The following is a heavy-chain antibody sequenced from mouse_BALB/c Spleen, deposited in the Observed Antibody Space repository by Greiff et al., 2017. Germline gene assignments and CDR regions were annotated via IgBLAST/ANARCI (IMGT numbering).Heavy chain of an antibody. CDR3: ARNYYGYDAMDY. CDR2: INSDGGST. V-gene: IGHV5-2*03. J-gene: IGHJ4*01. D-gene: IGHD1-2*01. Sequence: EVKVVESGGGLVQPGESLKLSCESNEYEFPSHDMSWVRKTPEKRLELVAAINSDGGSTYYPDTMERRFTISRDNAKNTLYLEMSSLRSEDTAMYYCARNYYGYDAMDYWGQGTSVTVSS. CDR1: EYEFPSHD.